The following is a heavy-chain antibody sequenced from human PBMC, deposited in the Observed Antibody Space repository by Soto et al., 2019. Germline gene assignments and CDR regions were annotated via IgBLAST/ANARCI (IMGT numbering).Heavy chain of an antibody. CDR3: ARSHRRDGYNNYYYYGMDV. J-gene: IGHJ6*02. D-gene: IGHD5-12*01. CDR1: VYTFTVYY. V-gene: IGHV1-2*04. Sequence: ASVTVSCKSPVYTFTVYYMHWVRQAPGKGLEWMGWINPNSGGTNYAQKFQGWVTMTRDTSISTAYMELSRLRSDDTAVYYCARSHRRDGYNNYYYYGMDVWGQGTTVTVSS. CDR2: INPNSGGT.